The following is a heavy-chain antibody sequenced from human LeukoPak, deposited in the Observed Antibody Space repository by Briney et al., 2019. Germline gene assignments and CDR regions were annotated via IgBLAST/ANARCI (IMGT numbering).Heavy chain of an antibody. D-gene: IGHD4-17*01. CDR1: GFTLMDYD. J-gene: IGHJ4*02. CDR2: ISKSDDRT. V-gene: IGHV3-23*01. Sequence: GGSLRLSCVASGFTLMDYDMTWVRQRPGKGLEWVSSISKSDDRTYYADSVKGRFTISRDNSKSTVYLQMSSLRAEDTAVYYCAKDPFTFDADYGDTWGQGTLVTVSS. CDR3: AKDPFTFDADYGDT.